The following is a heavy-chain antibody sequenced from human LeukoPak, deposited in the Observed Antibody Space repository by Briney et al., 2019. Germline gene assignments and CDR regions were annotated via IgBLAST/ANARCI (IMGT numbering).Heavy chain of an antibody. D-gene: IGHD3-9*01. CDR1: GGSISSHY. CDR2: IYYSGST. J-gene: IGHJ3*02. CDR3: AGVLRYFDWLSTEAFDI. Sequence: PSETLSLTCTVSGGSISSHYWSWTRQPPGKGLEWIGYIYYSGSTNYNPSLKSRVTISVDTSKNQFSLKLSSVTAADTAVYYCAGVLRYFDWLSTEAFDIWAKGQWSPSLQ. V-gene: IGHV4-59*11.